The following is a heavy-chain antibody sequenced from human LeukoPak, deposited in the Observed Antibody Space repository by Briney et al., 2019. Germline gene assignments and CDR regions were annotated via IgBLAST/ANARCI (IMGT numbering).Heavy chain of an antibody. CDR1: GYTFTGYG. CDR3: ARGNNPLLEYYMDV. J-gene: IGHJ6*03. V-gene: IGHV1-18*01. CDR2: ISAYNGNT. D-gene: IGHD1/OR15-1a*01. Sequence: GASVKVSCKASGYTFTGYGISWVRQAPGQGLVWMGWISAYNGNTNYAQKLQGRVTMTTDTSTSTAYMELRSLRSDDTAVYYCARGNNPLLEYYMDVWGKGTTVTISS.